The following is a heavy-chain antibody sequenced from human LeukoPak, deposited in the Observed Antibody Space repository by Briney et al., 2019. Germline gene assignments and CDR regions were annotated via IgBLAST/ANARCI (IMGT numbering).Heavy chain of an antibody. CDR2: IYHSGST. CDR3: ARDEGWFDP. Sequence: PSETLSLTCAVSGGSISSGGYSWSWIRQPPGTGLEWIGYIYHSGSTYYNPSLKSRVTISVDRSKNQFSLKLSSVTAADTAVYYCARDEGWFDPWGQGTLVTVSS. J-gene: IGHJ5*02. V-gene: IGHV4-30-2*01. CDR1: GGSISSGGYS.